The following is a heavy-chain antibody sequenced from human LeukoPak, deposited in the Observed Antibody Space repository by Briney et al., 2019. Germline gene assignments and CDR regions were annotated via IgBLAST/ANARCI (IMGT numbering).Heavy chain of an antibody. Sequence: ASVKVSCKASGYTFTSYGISWVRQAPGQGLEWMGWISAYNGNTNYAQKLQGRVTMTTDTPTSTAYMELRSLRSDDTAVYYCARDLETAMVTPYYMDVWGKGTTVTVSS. CDR2: ISAYNGNT. D-gene: IGHD5-18*01. CDR1: GYTFTSYG. J-gene: IGHJ6*03. V-gene: IGHV1-18*01. CDR3: ARDLETAMVTPYYMDV.